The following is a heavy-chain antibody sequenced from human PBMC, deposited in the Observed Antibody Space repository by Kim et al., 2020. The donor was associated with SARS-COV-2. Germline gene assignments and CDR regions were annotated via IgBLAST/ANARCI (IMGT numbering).Heavy chain of an antibody. CDR1: GGSFSGYY. CDR2: INHSGST. V-gene: IGHV4-34*01. CDR3: ARGVITTGFDY. J-gene: IGHJ4*02. D-gene: IGHD3-22*01. Sequence: SETLSLTCAVYGGSFSGYYWSWIRQPPGKGLEWIGEINHSGSTNYSPSPKSRLTISIDPSANHLSLQLTSVTAADTAAYYCARGVITTGFDYWGQGTLVT.